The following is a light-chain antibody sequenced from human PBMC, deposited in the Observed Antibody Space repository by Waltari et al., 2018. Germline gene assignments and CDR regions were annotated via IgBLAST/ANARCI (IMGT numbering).Light chain of an antibody. J-gene: IGKJ1*01. CDR2: GAS. CDR1: QSVSRW. Sequence: EIVLTQSPGTLSLSPGVRATLSCRASQSVSRWLAWYQQKPGQPPRLLIYGASSRANGIPDRFSGSGSGTDFSLTISRLEPEDSAVYYCQKYGTLPATFGQGTKVEVK. CDR3: QKYGTLPAT. V-gene: IGKV3-20*01.